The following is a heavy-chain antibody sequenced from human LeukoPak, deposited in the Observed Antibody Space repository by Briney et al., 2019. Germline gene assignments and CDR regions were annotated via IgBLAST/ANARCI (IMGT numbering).Heavy chain of an antibody. CDR3: ARDGVENSSWYPLDS. D-gene: IGHD6-13*01. Sequence: PSETLFLTCTVSGASISSYCWSWVRQPAGEGLEWIGRIYTSGSTNYKPSLKSRVTMSVDTSKNQFSLKLTSVTAADTAVYYCARDGVENSSWYPLDSWGPGTLVTVSS. J-gene: IGHJ4*02. CDR1: GASISSYC. CDR2: IYTSGST. V-gene: IGHV4-4*07.